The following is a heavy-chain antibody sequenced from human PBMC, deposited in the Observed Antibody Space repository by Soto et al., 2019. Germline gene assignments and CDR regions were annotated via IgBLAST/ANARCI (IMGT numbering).Heavy chain of an antibody. D-gene: IGHD3-3*02. J-gene: IGHJ5*02. CDR3: ARGVRLFRGISDR. CDR1: GGSFSDTY. CDR2: INNNTNT. V-gene: IGHV4-34*01. Sequence: QVHLQQWGAGLLKPSETLSLTCAVYGGSFSDTYWNWFRQPPGKGLEWIGEINNNTNTIYNPCLTSRVTISVDTSKNHFSRKLNSVTAAHTAVYYCARGVRLFRGISDRWGQGTLVTVSS.